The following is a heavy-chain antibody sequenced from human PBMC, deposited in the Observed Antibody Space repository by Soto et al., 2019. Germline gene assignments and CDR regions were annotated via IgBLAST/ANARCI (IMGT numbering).Heavy chain of an antibody. D-gene: IGHD1-1*01. CDR2: ISQSGST. CDR3: ARGSGIAGIPGELEDVHYDY. CDR1: GQSFSGHT. V-gene: IGHV4-34*01. Sequence: QVQLQQWGAGLLKPSETLSLTCAVYGQSFSGHTWSWIRQSPGKGLEWIGEISQSGSTYYNPSLKTGLTISADMCKNRFALTLNSVTAADTGVFYCARGSGIAGIPGELEDVHYDYWGQGTLVSVSS. J-gene: IGHJ4*02.